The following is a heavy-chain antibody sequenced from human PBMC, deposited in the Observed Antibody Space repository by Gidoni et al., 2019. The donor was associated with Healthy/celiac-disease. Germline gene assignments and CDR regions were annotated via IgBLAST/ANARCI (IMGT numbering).Heavy chain of an antibody. Sequence: EVQLLESGGGFVQPGGSLKLSCAASGFTFSGSAMHWVRQASGKGLEWVGRIRSKANSYATAYAASVKGRFTISRDDSKNTAYLQMNSLKTEDTAVYYCTTPRITMVQGVVGTWGQGTLVTVSS. V-gene: IGHV3-73*01. CDR3: TTPRITMVQGVVGT. CDR2: IRSKANSYAT. CDR1: GFTFSGSA. D-gene: IGHD3-10*01. J-gene: IGHJ4*02.